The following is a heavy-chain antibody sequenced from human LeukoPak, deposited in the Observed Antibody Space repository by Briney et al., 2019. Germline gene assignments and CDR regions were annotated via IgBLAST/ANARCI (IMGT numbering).Heavy chain of an antibody. V-gene: IGHV3-30*18. CDR1: GFTFTTYG. Sequence: PGGSLRLSCAASGFTFTTYGTHWVRQAPGKGLEWVAVIAYDGKTTYYADSVKGRFTISRDDSKNTLYLQMNSLRAEDTAVYYCAKQGAGIRDWGQGTLVTVSS. CDR2: IAYDGKTT. J-gene: IGHJ4*02. CDR3: AKQGAGIRD. D-gene: IGHD6-19*01.